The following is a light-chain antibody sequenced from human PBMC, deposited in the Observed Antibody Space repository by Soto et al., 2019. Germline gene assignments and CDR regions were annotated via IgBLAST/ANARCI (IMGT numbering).Light chain of an antibody. J-gene: IGLJ2*01. CDR3: SSYTTSTTLEV. Sequence: QPVLTQPASVSGSPGQSITISCTGTSSDVGAYNYVSWYQQHPGKAPKLMIYDVSNRPSGVSNRFSGSKSGNTASLTISGLQAEDEADYYCSSYTTSTTLEVFGGGTKLTVL. CDR1: SSDVGAYNY. V-gene: IGLV2-14*01. CDR2: DVS.